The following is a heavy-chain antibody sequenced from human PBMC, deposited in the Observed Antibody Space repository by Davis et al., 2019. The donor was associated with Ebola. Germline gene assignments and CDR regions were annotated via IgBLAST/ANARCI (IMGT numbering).Heavy chain of an antibody. CDR3: ARGYSSNSGNFDY. D-gene: IGHD6-19*01. V-gene: IGHV3-23*01. CDR1: GFTFSSYA. CDR2: ISGSGGST. J-gene: IGHJ4*02. Sequence: GESLKISCAASGFTFSSYAMSWVRQAPGKGLEWVSAISGSGGSTYYADSVKGRFTISRDNSKSTLTLQMDSLRVEDTALYYCARGYSSNSGNFDYWGQGALVTVSS.